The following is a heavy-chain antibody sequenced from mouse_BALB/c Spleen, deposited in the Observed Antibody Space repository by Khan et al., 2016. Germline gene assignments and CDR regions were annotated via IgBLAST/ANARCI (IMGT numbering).Heavy chain of an antibody. CDR1: GFNIKDFY. J-gene: IGHJ4*01. CDR2: IDPENGDT. V-gene: IGHV14-4*02. CDR3: NACDYNAMDY. Sequence: VQLKQSGAELVRSGASVKLSCTASGFNIKDFYMHWVKQRPEQGLEWIGWIDPENGDTEYAPKFQGKATMTADTSSHTAYLQLSSLTSEDTAVYYGNACDYNAMDYWGQGTSVTVSS.